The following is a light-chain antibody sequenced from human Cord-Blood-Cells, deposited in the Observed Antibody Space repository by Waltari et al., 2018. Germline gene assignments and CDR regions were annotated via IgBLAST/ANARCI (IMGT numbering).Light chain of an antibody. Sequence: EIVMTQSPATLSVSPGVRATLSCRASQSVSSNLAWYQQKPGQAPRLLIYGASTRATGIPARFSGSGSGTEFTLTISSLQSEDCAVYYCQQYNNWPYSFGQGTKLEIK. CDR3: QQYNNWPYS. V-gene: IGKV3-15*01. J-gene: IGKJ2*03. CDR2: GAS. CDR1: QSVSSN.